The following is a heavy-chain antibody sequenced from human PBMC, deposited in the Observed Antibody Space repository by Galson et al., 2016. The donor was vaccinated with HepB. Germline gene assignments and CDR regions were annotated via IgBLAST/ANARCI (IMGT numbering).Heavy chain of an antibody. J-gene: IGHJ6*02. V-gene: IGHV6-1*01. CDR2: TYYRSKWSN. CDR1: WDSVSRDSAA. D-gene: IGHD6-19*01. CDR3: ARESSSWKHFLYYYGMDV. Sequence: CAISWDSVSRDSAAWNWIRQPPSRGLEWLGRTYYRSKWSNDYHLSVKSRIRIDADTSRNQFSLHLNSVTPEDTAVYYCARESSSWKHFLYYYGMDVWGQGTTVTVSS.